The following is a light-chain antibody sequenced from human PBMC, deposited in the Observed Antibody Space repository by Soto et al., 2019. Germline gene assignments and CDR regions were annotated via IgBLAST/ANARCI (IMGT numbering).Light chain of an antibody. J-gene: IGKJ1*01. CDR3: QQANSLPWT. V-gene: IGKV1-39*01. CDR2: AAS. CDR1: QSISSY. Sequence: IQLTQSPSSLSASVGDRVTITCRASQSISSYLNWYQQKPGKAPKLLIYAASSLQSGVPSRFSGTGSGTDFSLTILNLQPEDFATYYCQQANSLPWTFGQGTKVDIK.